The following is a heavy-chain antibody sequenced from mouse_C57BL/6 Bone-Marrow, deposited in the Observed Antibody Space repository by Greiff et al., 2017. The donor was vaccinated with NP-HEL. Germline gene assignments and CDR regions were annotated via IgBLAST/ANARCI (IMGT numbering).Heavy chain of an antibody. J-gene: IGHJ4*01. CDR1: GFNIKDYY. V-gene: IGHV14-1*01. CDR3: TTVYYYGTRDYAMDY. Sequence: EVKLMESGAELVRPGASVKLSCTASGFNIKDYYMHWVKQRPEQGLEWIGRIDPEDGDTEYAPKFQGKATMTADTSSNTAYLQLSSLTSEDTAVYYCTTVYYYGTRDYAMDYWGQGTSVTVSS. D-gene: IGHD1-1*01. CDR2: IDPEDGDT.